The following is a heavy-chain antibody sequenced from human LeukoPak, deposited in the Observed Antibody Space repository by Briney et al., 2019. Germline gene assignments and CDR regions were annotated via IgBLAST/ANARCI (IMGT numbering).Heavy chain of an antibody. CDR3: ATSKDGYNWYYFDY. V-gene: IGHV4-59*08. CDR1: GGSFSGYY. J-gene: IGHJ4*02. D-gene: IGHD5-24*01. Sequence: SETLSLTCAVYGGSFSGYYWSWIRQPPGKGLEWIGYIYYSGSTNYNPSLKSRVTMSVDTSRNQFSLKLSSVTAADTAVYYCATSKDGYNWYYFDYWGQGTLVTVSS. CDR2: IYYSGST.